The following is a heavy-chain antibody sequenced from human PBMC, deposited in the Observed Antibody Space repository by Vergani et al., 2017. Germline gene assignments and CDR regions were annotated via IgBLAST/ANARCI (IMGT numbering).Heavy chain of an antibody. Sequence: VPLVQSGAEVKKPGATMKISCKVSGYTFTDHYMHWVKQAPGKGLEWMGLVDPEDGETIYAEKFKGRVTIAADTSTDTAHLELSSLRSEDTAVYYCATPQTVTTGGMEVWGQGTTVIVSS. CDR3: ATPQTVTTGGMEV. D-gene: IGHD4-17*01. CDR2: VDPEDGET. J-gene: IGHJ6*02. CDR1: GYTFTDHY. V-gene: IGHV1-69-2*01.